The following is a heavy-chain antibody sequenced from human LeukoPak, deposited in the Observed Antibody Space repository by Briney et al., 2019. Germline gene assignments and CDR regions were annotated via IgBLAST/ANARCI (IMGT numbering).Heavy chain of an antibody. J-gene: IGHJ3*02. Sequence: PSETLSLTCAVSGDSISSSHWWSWVRQSPGKGLEWIGEIYHSGSTNYNPSLKSRVTISVDTSKNQFSLKLSSVTAADTAVYYCARSLYYYGSDSFDIWGQGTMVSVSS. V-gene: IGHV4-4*02. CDR1: GDSISSSHW. CDR3: ARSLYYYGSDSFDI. D-gene: IGHD3-10*01. CDR2: IYHSGST.